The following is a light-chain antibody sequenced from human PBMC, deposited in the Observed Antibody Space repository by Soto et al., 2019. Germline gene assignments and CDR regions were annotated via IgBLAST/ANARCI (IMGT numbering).Light chain of an antibody. Sequence: AIQVTQSPSSLSASVGDRVTITCRASQAIRTDLGWYQQKPGKAPKLLIFAASNLHSGVPSRFSGSGSGTDFTLTISSLQPEDFATYYCLQDYTYPLTFGGGTKVDIK. J-gene: IGKJ4*01. V-gene: IGKV1-6*01. CDR2: AAS. CDR1: QAIRTD. CDR3: LQDYTYPLT.